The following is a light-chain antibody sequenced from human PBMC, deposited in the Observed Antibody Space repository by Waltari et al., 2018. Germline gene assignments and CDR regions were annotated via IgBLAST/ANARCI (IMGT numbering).Light chain of an antibody. CDR1: SSDVGGYNH. CDR2: DVS. V-gene: IGLV2-14*03. CDR3: SSYTGSNTLVV. J-gene: IGLJ2*01. Sequence: QSALTQPASVSGSPGQSITISCTGTSSDVGGYNHVSWYQQHPGKAPKLMVYDVSARPSGVSSRFSGSKYGNTASLIISGLQAEDEADYYCSSYTGSNTLVVFGGGTKLTVL.